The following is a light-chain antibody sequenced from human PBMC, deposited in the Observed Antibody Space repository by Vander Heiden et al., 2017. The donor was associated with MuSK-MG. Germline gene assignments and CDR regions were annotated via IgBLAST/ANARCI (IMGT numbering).Light chain of an antibody. J-gene: IGKJ1*01. CDR3: QQYNSYPWT. Sequence: DIQMNQSPSTLSASVRDRVTITCRASQIISTWLAWYQQKPGKAPKLLIYKASSLESGVPSRFSGSGSGTEFTLTISSLQPDDFATYYCQQYNSYPWTFGQGTKVEIK. CDR2: KAS. V-gene: IGKV1-5*03. CDR1: QIISTW.